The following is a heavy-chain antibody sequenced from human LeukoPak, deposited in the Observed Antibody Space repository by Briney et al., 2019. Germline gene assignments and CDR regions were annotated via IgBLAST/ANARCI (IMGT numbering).Heavy chain of an antibody. V-gene: IGHV3-48*03. CDR1: GFTFSSYE. J-gene: IGHJ4*02. D-gene: IGHD6-13*01. CDR2: ISSSGSTI. CDR3: AREEGAAAGY. Sequence: GGSLRLSCAASGFTFSSYEMNWVRQAPGKGLEWVSYISSSGSTIYYADSVKGRFTISRDNAKNSMYLQMNSLRAEDTAVYYCAREEGAAAGYWGQGTLVTVSS.